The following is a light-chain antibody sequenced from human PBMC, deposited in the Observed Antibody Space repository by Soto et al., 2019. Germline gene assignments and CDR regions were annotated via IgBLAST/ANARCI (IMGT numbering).Light chain of an antibody. Sequence: QSVLTQPPSVSGAPGQTVTISCTGSSSNIGARYDVHWYQQLPGTAPKLLIYGNNNRPSGVPDRISGSKSDTSASLAITGLQAEDEADYYCQSYDSTLSGYVFGTGTNVTVL. CDR1: SSNIGARYD. CDR2: GNN. V-gene: IGLV1-40*01. J-gene: IGLJ1*01. CDR3: QSYDSTLSGYV.